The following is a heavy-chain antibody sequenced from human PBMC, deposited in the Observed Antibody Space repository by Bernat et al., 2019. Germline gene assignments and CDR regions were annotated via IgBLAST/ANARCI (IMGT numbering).Heavy chain of an antibody. CDR3: EKDQPLYDFWSGYYFDAFDM. Sequence: EVQLLESGGGLVQPGGSLRLSCAASGFTFSSYAMSWVRQAPGKGLEWVSAISGSGGSTYYADSVKGRFTISRDNSKNTLYLQMNSLRAEDTAVYYCEKDQPLYDFWSGYYFDAFDMWGQGTMVTVS. J-gene: IGHJ3*02. CDR1: GFTFSSYA. V-gene: IGHV3-23*01. D-gene: IGHD3-3*01. CDR2: ISGSGGST.